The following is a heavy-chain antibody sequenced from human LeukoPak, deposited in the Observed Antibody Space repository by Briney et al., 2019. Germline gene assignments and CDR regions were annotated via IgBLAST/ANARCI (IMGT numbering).Heavy chain of an antibody. D-gene: IGHD2-2*02. CDR2: INATSGGT. V-gene: IGHV1-2*02. J-gene: IGHJ5*02. CDR3: ARDGCSSTSGHKTDNWFDP. Sequence: ASVKLSCKASGYTFTGYYIPWVPQAPGQGLECMGWINATSGGTNYAQKFEGRVTMTRDTSISTAYMELSRLRSDDTAVYYCARDGCSSTSGHKTDNWFDPWGQGTLVTVSS. CDR1: GYTFTGYY.